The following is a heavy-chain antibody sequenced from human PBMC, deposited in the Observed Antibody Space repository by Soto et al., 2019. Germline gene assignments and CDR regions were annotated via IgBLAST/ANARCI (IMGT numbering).Heavy chain of an antibody. CDR3: AKGKRTITTYCPFDP. D-gene: IGHD1-7*01. CDR1: GYSFTGYY. CDR2: INPNSGYT. V-gene: IGHV1-2*02. J-gene: IGHJ5*02. Sequence: ASVKVSCKTSGYSFTGYYMHWVRQAPGQGLEWMGWINPNSGYTNCAQKFQGRVTMTRDTSITTAYMELSRLRSDDTAVYYCAKGKRTITTYCPFDPWGQGTLVTVSS.